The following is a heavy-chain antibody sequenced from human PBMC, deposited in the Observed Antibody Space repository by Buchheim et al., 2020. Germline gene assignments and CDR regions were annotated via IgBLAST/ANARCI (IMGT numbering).Heavy chain of an antibody. Sequence: VQLQESGPGLVKPSQTLSLTCTVSGGSISSGGYYWNWIRHHPGKGLEWIGYIYNGVTTHYNPSLRSRLIISVAKPENQFSLKLSSVTAADTAVYYCARAGYYDSRGYLGDFDYWGQGTL. CDR1: GGSISSGGYY. J-gene: IGHJ4*02. CDR3: ARAGYYDSRGYLGDFDY. V-gene: IGHV4-31*03. CDR2: IYNGVTT. D-gene: IGHD3-22*01.